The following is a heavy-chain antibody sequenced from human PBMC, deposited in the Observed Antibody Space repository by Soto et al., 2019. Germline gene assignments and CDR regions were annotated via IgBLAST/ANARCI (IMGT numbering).Heavy chain of an antibody. Sequence: ASAKVSCKVSGYTLTELSMHWVRQAPGKGLEWIGWIDVEDGKTNYAQKFQERVTITRDTSTSTAYMELSSLRSEDTAVYYCAAVGGDSSGWYYFDYWGQGTLVTVSS. V-gene: IGHV1-24*01. CDR1: GYTLTELS. J-gene: IGHJ4*02. CDR2: IDVEDGKT. CDR3: AAVGGDSSGWYYFDY. D-gene: IGHD6-19*01.